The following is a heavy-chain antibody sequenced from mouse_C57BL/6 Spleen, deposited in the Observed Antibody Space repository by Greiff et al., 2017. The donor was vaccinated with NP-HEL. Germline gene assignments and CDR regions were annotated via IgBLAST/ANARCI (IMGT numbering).Heavy chain of an antibody. D-gene: IGHD2-5*01. CDR1: GFTFSDYG. CDR3: ARYSNYEGYAMDY. Sequence: EVKLMESGGGLVKPGGSLKLSCAASGFTFSDYGMHWVRQAPEKGLEWVAYISSGSSTIYYADTVKGRFTISRDNAKNTLFLQMTSLRSEDTAMYYCARYSNYEGYAMDYWGQGTSVTVSS. V-gene: IGHV5-17*01. J-gene: IGHJ4*01. CDR2: ISSGSSTI.